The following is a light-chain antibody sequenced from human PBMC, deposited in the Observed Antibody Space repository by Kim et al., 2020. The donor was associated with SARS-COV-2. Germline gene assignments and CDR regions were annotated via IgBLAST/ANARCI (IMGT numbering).Light chain of an antibody. CDR1: QSVSSN. CDR3: QQYNNWPGT. V-gene: IGKV3D-15*03. CDR2: GAS. Sequence: EIVMTQSPATLSVSPGERATLSCRASQSVSSNLAWYQQKAGQAPRLLIYGASIRATGIPARFSGSGSGTEFTLTISILQSEDFAVYYCQQYNNWPGTFGQGTKREI. J-gene: IGKJ2*01.